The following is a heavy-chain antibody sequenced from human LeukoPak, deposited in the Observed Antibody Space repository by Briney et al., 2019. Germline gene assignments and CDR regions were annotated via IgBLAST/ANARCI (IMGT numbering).Heavy chain of an antibody. CDR1: GYSISSGYY. CDR2: IYHSGST. Sequence: SETLSFTCTVSGYSISSGYYWGWIRQPPGKGLEWIGSIYHSGSTYYNPSLKSRVTISVDTSKNQFSLKLSSVTAADTAVYYCARGTTVVLNWYFDLWGRGTLVTVSS. J-gene: IGHJ2*01. D-gene: IGHD4-23*01. CDR3: ARGTTVVLNWYFDL. V-gene: IGHV4-38-2*02.